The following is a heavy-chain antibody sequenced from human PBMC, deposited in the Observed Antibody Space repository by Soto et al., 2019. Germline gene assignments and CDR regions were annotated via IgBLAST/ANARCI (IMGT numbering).Heavy chain of an antibody. V-gene: IGHV1-18*01. D-gene: IGHD6-13*01. CDR2: ISAYNGNT. CDR1: GYTFTSYG. J-gene: IGHJ6*03. CDR3: ARIDVYSSSWYSYYYMDV. Sequence: QVQLVQSGAEVKKPGASVKVSCKASGYTFTSYGISWVRQAPGQGLEWMGWISAYNGNTNYAQKLQGRVTMNTDTSTSTAYMELRSLRSDDTAVYYCARIDVYSSSWYSYYYMDVWGKGTTVTVSS.